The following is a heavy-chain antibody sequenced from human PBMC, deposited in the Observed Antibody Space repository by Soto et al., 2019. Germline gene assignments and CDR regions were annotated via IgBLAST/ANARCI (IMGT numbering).Heavy chain of an antibody. J-gene: IGHJ6*02. CDR3: ANYYYGSGHYYYYGMDV. Sequence: SVKVSCKASGGTFSSYAISWVRQAPGQGLEWMGGIIPIFGTANYAQKFQGRVTITADESTSTAYMELSSLRSEDTAVYYCANYYYGSGHYYYYGMDVWGQGTTVTVSS. V-gene: IGHV1-69*13. CDR1: GGTFSSYA. D-gene: IGHD3-10*01. CDR2: IIPIFGTA.